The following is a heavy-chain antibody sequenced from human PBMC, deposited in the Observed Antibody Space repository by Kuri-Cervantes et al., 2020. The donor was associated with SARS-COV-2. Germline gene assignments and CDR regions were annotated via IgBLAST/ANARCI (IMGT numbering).Heavy chain of an antibody. CDR3: ARRAYGEQVDYYYMDV. D-gene: IGHD4-17*01. CDR1: GYSFTNYW. CDR2: IYPGDSDT. V-gene: IGHV5-51*01. J-gene: IGHJ6*03. Sequence: KVSCKGSGYSFTNYWIAWVRQMPGKGLEWMGIIYPGDSDTKYSPSFQGQVTISADKSISTAFLQWSSLKASDTAMYYCARRAYGEQVDYYYMDVWGKGTTVPVSS.